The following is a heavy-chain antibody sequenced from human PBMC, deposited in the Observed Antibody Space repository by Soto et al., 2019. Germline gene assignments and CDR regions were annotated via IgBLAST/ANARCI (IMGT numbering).Heavy chain of an antibody. D-gene: IGHD3-16*02. CDR1: GCSISSGRYY. Sequence: TAETLALTCTGSGCSISSGRYYRGWLRPPPGEGLEWIGSIYDSGSTYYNPSLKSRVTISVDTSKNQFSLKLSSVTAPDTAVYYCASGTYVWGSYPNWYFDLWGRGTLVTVSS. V-gene: IGHV4-39*01. J-gene: IGHJ2*01. CDR2: IYDSGST. CDR3: ASGTYVWGSYPNWYFDL.